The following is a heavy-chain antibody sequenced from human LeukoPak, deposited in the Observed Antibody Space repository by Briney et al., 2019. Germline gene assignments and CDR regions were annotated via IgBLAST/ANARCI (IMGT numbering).Heavy chain of an antibody. D-gene: IGHD3-22*01. J-gene: IGHJ4*02. Sequence: WGSLTLTCAASGCTLSRNYLSWVRQPPGKGLEWVGVIYYGGSTYYTHSVQGRFTISRDNSKNKLYLQMNSLRAEDTAVYSFARDCAYLYESSGYPPRFVCWGEGAQLTVS. CDR1: GCTLSRNY. CDR3: ARDCAYLYESSGYPPRFVC. V-gene: IGHV3-53*01. CDR2: IYYGGST.